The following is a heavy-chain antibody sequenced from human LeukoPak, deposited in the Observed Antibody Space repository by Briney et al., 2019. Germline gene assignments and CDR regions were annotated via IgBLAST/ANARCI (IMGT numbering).Heavy chain of an antibody. CDR2: FDPEDGET. CDR3: ATDLIAVAMVLTDY. V-gene: IGHV1-24*01. CDR1: GYTLTELS. D-gene: IGHD6-19*01. J-gene: IGHJ4*02. Sequence: ASVKVSCKVSGYTLTELSMHWVRQAPGKGLEWMGGFDPEDGETIYAQKFQGRVAVTEDTSTDTAYMELSSLRSEDTAVYYCATDLIAVAMVLTDYWGQGTLVTVSS.